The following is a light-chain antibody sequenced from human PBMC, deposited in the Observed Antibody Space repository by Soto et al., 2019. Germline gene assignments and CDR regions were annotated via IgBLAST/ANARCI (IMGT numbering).Light chain of an antibody. CDR3: QPSYSSPPT. Sequence: DIKMTQSPSSLSASVGDRVTITCRASQSVTTYLNWYQQKPGTAPRLLIYLASNFQSGVPSRFSGSGSVTEFTRPISSLQPEDFAPYYCQPSYSSPPTFGQRTPVEI. V-gene: IGKV1-39*01. CDR2: LAS. J-gene: IGKJ1*01. CDR1: QSVTTY.